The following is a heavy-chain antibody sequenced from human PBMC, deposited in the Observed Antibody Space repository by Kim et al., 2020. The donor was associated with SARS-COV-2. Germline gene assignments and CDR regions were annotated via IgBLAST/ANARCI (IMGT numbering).Heavy chain of an antibody. CDR3: ARRPTMVRGAQDY. CDR2: INPNSGGT. J-gene: IGHJ4*02. V-gene: IGHV1-2*02. CDR1: GYTFTGYY. Sequence: ASVKVSCKASGYTFTGYYMHWVRQAPGQGLEWMGWINPNSGGTNYAQKFQGRVTMTRDTSISTAYMELSRLRSDDTAVYYCARRPTMVRGAQDYWGQGTLVTVSS. D-gene: IGHD3-10*01.